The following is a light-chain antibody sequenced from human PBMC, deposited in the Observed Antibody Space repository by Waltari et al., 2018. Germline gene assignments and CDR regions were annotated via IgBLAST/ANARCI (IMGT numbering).Light chain of an antibody. CDR3: SSYARSSTLV. V-gene: IGLV2-14*01. J-gene: IGLJ2*01. Sequence: QSALTQPASVSGSPGQAITISCTGPSTDVGGYNFVSWYQQHPGKAPQLMIYDVSTRPSGVSNRFSGSKSGNTASLTISGLQAEDEADYYCSSYARSSTLVFGGGTKLTVL. CDR1: STDVGGYNF. CDR2: DVS.